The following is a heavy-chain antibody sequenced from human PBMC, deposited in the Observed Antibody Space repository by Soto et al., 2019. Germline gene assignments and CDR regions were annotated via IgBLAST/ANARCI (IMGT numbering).Heavy chain of an antibody. CDR1: GFTVSSNY. CDR2: IYSGGST. J-gene: IGHJ3*02. CDR3: AKDRVNHNSVWDPFDI. Sequence: EVQLVESGGGLIQPGGSLRLSCAASGFTVSSNYMSWVRQAPGKGLEWVSVIYSGGSTYYADSVKGRFTISRDNSKNTLFLQMNSLRAEDTAVYFCAKDRVNHNSVWDPFDIWGQGTTVTVSS. D-gene: IGHD1-20*01. V-gene: IGHV3-53*01.